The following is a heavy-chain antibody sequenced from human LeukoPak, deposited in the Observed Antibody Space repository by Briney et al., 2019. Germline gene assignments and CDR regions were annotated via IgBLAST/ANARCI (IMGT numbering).Heavy chain of an antibody. CDR2: ISSSSDYI. J-gene: IGHJ4*02. D-gene: IGHD3-9*01. V-gene: IGHV3-21*01. CDR1: GFTFSSYS. CDR3: ARGALRYSDY. Sequence: GESLRLSCAASGFTFSSYSMNWVRQAPGKGLEWVSSISSSSDYIYYADSLKGRFTISRDNAKNSLYLQMNSLRAEDTAVYYCARGALRYSDYWGQGTLVTVSS.